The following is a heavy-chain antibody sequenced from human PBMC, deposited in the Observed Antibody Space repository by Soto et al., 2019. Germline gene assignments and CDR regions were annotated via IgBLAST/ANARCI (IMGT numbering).Heavy chain of an antibody. J-gene: IGHJ6*02. CDR3: ARWQQPRYTDDPYAVDV. D-gene: IGHD3-16*02. V-gene: IGHV1-69*11. CDR1: GGTFSSSG. CDR2: IVPSLDTT. Sequence: SVKVSCKASGGTFSSSGFSWVRQAPGQGLEWMGMIVPSLDTTNYAQKFQARVTITADEVTSTAYMELRSLRSEDTAVYYCARWQQPRYTDDPYAVDVWGQGTRVTGSS.